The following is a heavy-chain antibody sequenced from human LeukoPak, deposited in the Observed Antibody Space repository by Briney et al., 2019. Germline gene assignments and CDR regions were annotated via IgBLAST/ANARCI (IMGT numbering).Heavy chain of an antibody. V-gene: IGHV3-23*01. CDR2: ISGAT. CDR3: AKADSTVTTGWFDL. CDR1: GFTFNTYA. D-gene: IGHD4-17*01. Sequence: PGGSLRLSCAASGFTFNTYAMSWVRQAPGKGLEWVSGISGATYYADSVKGRFAISRDNSKSTLYLQMNSLRAEDTAVYYCAKADSTVTTGWFDLWGRGTLVTVSS. J-gene: IGHJ2*01.